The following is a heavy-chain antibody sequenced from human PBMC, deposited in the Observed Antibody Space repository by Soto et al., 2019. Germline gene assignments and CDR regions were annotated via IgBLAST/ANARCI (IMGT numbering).Heavy chain of an antibody. V-gene: IGHV3-74*01. CDR3: ARDTYDDYPLIDY. D-gene: IGHD4-17*01. J-gene: IGHJ4*02. CDR1: GFTFSSYW. CDR2: ISSDGSST. Sequence: VGSLRLSCAASGFTFSSYWMHWVRQAPGKGLVWVSRISSDGSSTTYADSVRGRFTISRDNAKSTLYLQLSSLRAEDTAVYYCARDTYDDYPLIDYWGQGTLVTVSS.